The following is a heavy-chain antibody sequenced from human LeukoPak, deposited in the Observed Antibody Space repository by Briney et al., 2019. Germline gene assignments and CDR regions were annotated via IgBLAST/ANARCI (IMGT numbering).Heavy chain of an antibody. D-gene: IGHD2-2*02. V-gene: IGHV1-18*01. CDR1: GYTFTSYG. CDR3: ARVYCSSTSCYRAYYYGMDV. CDR2: ISAYNGNT. J-gene: IGHJ6*02. Sequence: ASVKVSCKASGYTFTSYGICWVRQAPGQGLEWMGWISAYNGNTNYAQKLQGRVTMTTDTSTSTAYMELRSLRSDDTAVCYCARVYCSSTSCYRAYYYGMDVWGQGTTVTVSS.